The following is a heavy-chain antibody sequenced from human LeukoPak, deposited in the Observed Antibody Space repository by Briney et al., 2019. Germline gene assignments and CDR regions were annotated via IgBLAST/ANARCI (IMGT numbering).Heavy chain of an antibody. D-gene: IGHD2-15*01. CDR2: ITGSGGST. V-gene: IGHV3-23*01. Sequence: GGCLRLSCAASGFTFSSYAMNWVRQAPGKGLEWVSAITGSGGSTYYADSVKGRFTISRDNSKNTLYLQMNSLRAEDTAVYYCAKPLGDIVVVVAATRTRVASDYWGQGTLVTVSS. J-gene: IGHJ4*02. CDR3: AKPLGDIVVVVAATRTRVASDY. CDR1: GFTFSSYA.